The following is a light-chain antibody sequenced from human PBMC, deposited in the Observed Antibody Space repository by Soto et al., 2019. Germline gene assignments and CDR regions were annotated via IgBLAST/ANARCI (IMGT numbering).Light chain of an antibody. CDR1: SSDVGAYKY. CDR2: EVS. CDR3: SSYTGSASWV. J-gene: IGLJ3*02. V-gene: IGLV2-14*01. Sequence: QSALTQPASVSGSPGQSITISCTGSSSDVGAYKYVSWFQQHPGKAPKLIIYEVSNRPSGVSDRFSGSKSGNTASLTISGLQAEDEADYHCSSYTGSASWVFGGGTKLTVL.